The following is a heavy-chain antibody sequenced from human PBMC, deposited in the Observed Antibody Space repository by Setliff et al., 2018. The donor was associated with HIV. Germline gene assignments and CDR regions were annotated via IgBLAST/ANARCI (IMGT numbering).Heavy chain of an antibody. J-gene: IGHJ4*02. V-gene: IGHV1-69*05. D-gene: IGHD6-13*01. CDR2: IIPRFATR. Sequence: SVKVSCKASGGTFSSHAISWVRQAPGQGLEWMGGIIPRFATRNFAQKFQGRVTITTDGFTTTAYMELSSLTSEDTAVYYCARGQFIPAAERDAYFDYWGQGTLVTVSS. CDR3: ARGQFIPAAERDAYFDY. CDR1: GGTFSSHA.